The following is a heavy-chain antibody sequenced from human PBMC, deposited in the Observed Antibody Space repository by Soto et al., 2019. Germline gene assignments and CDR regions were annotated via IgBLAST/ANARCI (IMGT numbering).Heavy chain of an antibody. CDR1: GFTLSGYA. CDR3: ARRARPDFYYMDV. D-gene: IGHD6-6*01. CDR2: ISSNGVGT. Sequence: WGSLRLSCAASGFTLSGYAMDLVRQAPGKGLEYVSGISSNGVGTYYANSVQGRFTISRDNSKNTVYLQMGSLRPEDMAVYYCARRARPDFYYMDVWGKGTTVTVSS. V-gene: IGHV3-64*01. J-gene: IGHJ6*03.